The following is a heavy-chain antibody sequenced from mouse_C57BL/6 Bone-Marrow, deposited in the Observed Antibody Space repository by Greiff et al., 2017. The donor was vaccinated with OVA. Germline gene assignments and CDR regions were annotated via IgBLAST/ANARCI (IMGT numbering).Heavy chain of an antibody. D-gene: IGHD2-1*01. CDR3: ARGDGNYDY. V-gene: IGHV1-26*01. CDR1: GYTFTDYY. J-gene: IGHJ2*01. CDR2: INPNNGGT. Sequence: VQLQQSGPELVKPGASVKISCKASGYTFTDYYMNRVKQSHGKSLEWIGDINPNNGGTSYNQKFKGKATLTVDKSSSTAYMELRSLTSEDSAVYYCARGDGNYDYWGQGTTLTVSS.